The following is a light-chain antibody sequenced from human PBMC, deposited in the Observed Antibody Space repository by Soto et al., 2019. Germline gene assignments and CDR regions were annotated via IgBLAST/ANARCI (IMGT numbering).Light chain of an antibody. CDR3: CSYVGATNYV. V-gene: IGLV2-23*01. Sequence: QAVRTQPGSASASPGPSITIACTGTRSTVGGFNVLSWYQQHTGKAPKVIIYEGIKRTSGVSNRFSGSNSASTASLTISGLQAEEEADHYCCSYVGATNYVFGTGTKVTVL. CDR1: RSTVGGFNV. J-gene: IGLJ1*01. CDR2: EGI.